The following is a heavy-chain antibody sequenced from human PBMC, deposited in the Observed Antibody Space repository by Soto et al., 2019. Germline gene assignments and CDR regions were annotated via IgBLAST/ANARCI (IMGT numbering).Heavy chain of an antibody. CDR1: GFTFSSYG. CDR3: AKDAVQDWNYGGLLDY. Sequence: PGGSLRLSCAASGFTFSSYGMHWVRQAPGKGLEWVAVISYDGSNKYYADSVKGRFTISRDNSKNTLYLQMNSLRAEDTAVYYCAKDAVQDWNYGGLLDYWGQGTLVTVSS. V-gene: IGHV3-30*18. CDR2: ISYDGSNK. D-gene: IGHD1-7*01. J-gene: IGHJ4*02.